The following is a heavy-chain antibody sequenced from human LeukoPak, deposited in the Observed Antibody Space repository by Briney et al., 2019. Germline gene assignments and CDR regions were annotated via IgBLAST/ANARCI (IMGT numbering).Heavy chain of an antibody. CDR3: ARVALQTSYYMDV. V-gene: IGHV3-30-3*01. D-gene: IGHD4-11*01. J-gene: IGHJ6*03. CDR2: ISYDGSNK. Sequence: PGRSLRLSCAASGFTFSSYAMHWVRQAPGKGLEWVAVISYDGSNKYYADSVKGRFTISRDNSKNTLYLQMNSLRAEDTAVYYCARVALQTSYYMDVWGKGTTVTVSS. CDR1: GFTFSSYA.